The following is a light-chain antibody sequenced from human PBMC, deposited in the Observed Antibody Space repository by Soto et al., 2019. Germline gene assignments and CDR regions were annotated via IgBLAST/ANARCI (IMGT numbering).Light chain of an antibody. CDR1: QSISSY. CDR3: QQSYSTLT. CDR2: AAS. J-gene: IGKJ4*01. Sequence: DIQMTQSPSSLSASVGDRVTITCRASQSISSYLNWYQQKPGKAPKLLIYAASSLQSGVPSRFSGRGSGTDFTLTISSLQPEDFATCYCQQSYSTLTFGGGTKVDIK. V-gene: IGKV1-39*01.